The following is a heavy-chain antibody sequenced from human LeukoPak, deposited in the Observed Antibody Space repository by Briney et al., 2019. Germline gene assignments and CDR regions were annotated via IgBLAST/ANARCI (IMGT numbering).Heavy chain of an antibody. CDR1: GGSINSHY. D-gene: IGHD3-10*01. CDR2: VYNGGST. CDR3: VSRPAGSTWFGVFDY. V-gene: IGHV4-59*11. Sequence: SETLSLTCSVSGGSINSHYWSWIRQSPGKGLEWIGYVYNGGSTNYNPSLKSRVTMSLDTSRDQFSLRLSSVTAADTAIYYCVSRPAGSTWFGVFDYWSQGTLVTVS. J-gene: IGHJ4*02.